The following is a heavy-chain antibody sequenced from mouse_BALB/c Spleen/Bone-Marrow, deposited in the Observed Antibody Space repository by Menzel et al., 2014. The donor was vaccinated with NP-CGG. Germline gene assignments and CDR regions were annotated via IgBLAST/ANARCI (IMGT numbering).Heavy chain of an antibody. CDR1: GFNIKDTY. CDR3: TRGGNYLYN. Sequence: VQLQQPGAELVRPGASVKLSCTASGFNIKDTYMHWVKQRPEQGLEWIGRIDPANGNTKYDPKFQGKATITADTSSNTACLQLSSLTSEDTTVYYSTRGGNYLYNWGQGTTLPVSS. V-gene: IGHV14-3*02. J-gene: IGHJ2*01. D-gene: IGHD2-1*01. CDR2: IDPANGNT.